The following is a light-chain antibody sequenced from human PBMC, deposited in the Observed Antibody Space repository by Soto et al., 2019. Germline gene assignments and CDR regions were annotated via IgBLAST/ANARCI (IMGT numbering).Light chain of an antibody. V-gene: IGKV3-20*01. CDR3: QQYDSSSRT. J-gene: IGKJ1*01. Sequence: ENVLTQSPGTLSLSQGKRATLSCRASQSISSSYLAWYQQRPGQAPRLLIYGASSMATGIPDRFSGSGSGTEFTLTISRLQPEDFATYYCQQYDSSSRTFGQGTKVDIK. CDR2: GAS. CDR1: QSISSSY.